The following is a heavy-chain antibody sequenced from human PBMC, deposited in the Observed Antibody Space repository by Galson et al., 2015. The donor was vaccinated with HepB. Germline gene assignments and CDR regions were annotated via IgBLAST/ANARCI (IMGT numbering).Heavy chain of an antibody. Sequence: SVKVSCKASGGTFSSYAISWVRQAPGQGLEWMGGIIPIFGTANYAQKFQGRVTITADKSTSTAYMELSSLRSEDTAVYYCARGYCSSTSCYDPYYYGMDVWGQGTTVTVSS. CDR2: IIPIFGTA. CDR3: ARGYCSSTSCYDPYYYGMDV. CDR1: GGTFSSYA. D-gene: IGHD2-2*01. V-gene: IGHV1-69*06. J-gene: IGHJ6*02.